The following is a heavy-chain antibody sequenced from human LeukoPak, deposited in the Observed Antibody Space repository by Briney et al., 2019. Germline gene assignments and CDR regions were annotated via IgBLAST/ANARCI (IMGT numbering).Heavy chain of an antibody. V-gene: IGHV4-34*01. CDR3: ARRRRILGNIVVVPAAALGRYYFDY. D-gene: IGHD2-2*01. Sequence: PSETLSLTCTVSGGSISSYHWSWIRQPPGKGLEWIGEINHSGSTNYNPSLKSRVTISVDASKNQFSLKLGSVTAADTAVYYCARRRRILGNIVVVPAAALGRYYFDYWGQGTLVTVSS. CDR2: INHSGST. CDR1: GGSISSYH. J-gene: IGHJ4*02.